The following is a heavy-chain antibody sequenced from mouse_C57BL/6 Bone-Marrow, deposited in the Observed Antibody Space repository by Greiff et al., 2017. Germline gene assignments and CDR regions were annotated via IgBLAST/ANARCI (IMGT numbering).Heavy chain of an antibody. CDR3: ARHRGYDYDLFAY. CDR1: GFTFSSYG. V-gene: IGHV5-6*01. Sequence: EVHLVESGGDLVKPGGSLKLSCAASGFTFSSYGMSWVRQTPDKRLEWVATISSGGSYTYYPDSVKGRFTISRDNAKNTLYLQMSSLKSEDTAMYYCARHRGYDYDLFAYWGQGTLVTVSA. J-gene: IGHJ3*01. CDR2: ISSGGSYT. D-gene: IGHD2-4*01.